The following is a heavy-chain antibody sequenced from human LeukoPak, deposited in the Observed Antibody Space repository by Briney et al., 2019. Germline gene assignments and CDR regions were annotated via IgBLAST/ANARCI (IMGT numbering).Heavy chain of an antibody. CDR3: ARDRNGRLEGPLSVVAFDI. D-gene: IGHD4-23*01. CDR1: GGSISSGDYY. CDR2: IYYSGST. V-gene: IGHV4-30-4*08. Sequence: SETLSLTCTVSGGSISSGDYYWSWIRQPPGKGLEWIGYIYYSGSTYHNPSLKSRVTISVDTSKNQFSLKLSSVTAADTAVCYCARDRNGRLEGPLSVVAFDIWGQGTMVTVSS. J-gene: IGHJ3*02.